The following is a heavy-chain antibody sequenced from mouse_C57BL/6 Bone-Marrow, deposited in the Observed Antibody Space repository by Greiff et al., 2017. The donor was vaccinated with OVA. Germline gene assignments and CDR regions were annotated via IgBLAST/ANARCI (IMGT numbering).Heavy chain of an antibody. CDR3: ARLRYYAMDY. D-gene: IGHD1-1*01. CDR1: GFAFSSYD. J-gene: IGHJ4*01. Sequence: EVMLVESGGGLVKPGGSLKLSCAASGFAFSSYDMSWVRQTPEKRLEWVAYISSGGGSTYYPDTVKGRFTISRDNAKNTLYLQMSSLKSEDTAMYYCARLRYYAMDYWGQGTSVTVSS. CDR2: ISSGGGST. V-gene: IGHV5-12-1*01.